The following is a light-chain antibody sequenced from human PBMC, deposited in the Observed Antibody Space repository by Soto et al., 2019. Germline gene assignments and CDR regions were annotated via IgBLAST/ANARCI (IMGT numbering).Light chain of an antibody. CDR3: SSYPGTVTLVV. CDR1: SSDIGDYNY. V-gene: IGLV2-14*03. Sequence: QSALTQPASVSASPGQSITISCTGTSSDIGDYNYVSWYQQRPGEAPKLILYDVENRPSGISDRFSGSKSGNTASLTISGLRTEDDADYYCSSYPGTVTLVVFGGGTQLTVL. J-gene: IGLJ2*01. CDR2: DVE.